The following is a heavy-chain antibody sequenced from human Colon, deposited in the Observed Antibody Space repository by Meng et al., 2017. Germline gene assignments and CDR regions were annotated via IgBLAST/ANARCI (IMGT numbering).Heavy chain of an antibody. CDR2: MYYTGSS. Sequence: SETLSLTCTVSGASIRSYYWGWIRQPPGKGLEWIGYMYYTGSSHYNPSLQSRVTISVDTPENQFSLKLSSVTAADTAINYCAKDGKLLGSGWSDYWGRGTLVTVSS. CDR1: GASIRSYY. D-gene: IGHD6-19*01. CDR3: AKDGKLLGSGWSDY. J-gene: IGHJ4*02. V-gene: IGHV4-59*01.